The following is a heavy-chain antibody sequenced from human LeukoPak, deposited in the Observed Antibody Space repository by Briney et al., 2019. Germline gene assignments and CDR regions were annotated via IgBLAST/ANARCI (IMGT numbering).Heavy chain of an antibody. V-gene: IGHV1-18*01. CDR2: ISAYNGNT. CDR3: ARDPGSGRYYYDSSGWAPFDP. J-gene: IGHJ5*02. CDR1: GYTFTSYG. Sequence: ASVKVSCKASGYTFTSYGISWVRQAPGQGLEWMGWISAYNGNTNYAQKLQGRVTMTTDTSTSTAYMELRSLRSDDTAVYYRARDPGSGRYYYDSSGWAPFDPWGQGTLVTVSS. D-gene: IGHD3-22*01.